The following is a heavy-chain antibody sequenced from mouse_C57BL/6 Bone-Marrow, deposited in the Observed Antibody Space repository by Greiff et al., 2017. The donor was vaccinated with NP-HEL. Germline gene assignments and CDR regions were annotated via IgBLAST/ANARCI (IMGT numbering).Heavy chain of an antibody. D-gene: IGHD2-1*01. Sequence: EVKLMESGPGLVKPSQSLSLTCSVTGYSITSGYYWNWIRQFPGNKLEWMGYISYDGSNNYNPSLKNRISITRDTSKNQFFLKLNSVTTEDTATYYCARGDGNYGGFAYWGQGTLVTVSA. CDR2: ISYDGSN. J-gene: IGHJ3*01. V-gene: IGHV3-6*01. CDR3: ARGDGNYGGFAY. CDR1: GYSITSGYY.